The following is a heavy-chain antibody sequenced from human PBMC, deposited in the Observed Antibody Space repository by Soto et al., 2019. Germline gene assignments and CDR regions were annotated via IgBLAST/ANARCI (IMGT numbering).Heavy chain of an antibody. Sequence: GGSLRLSCATSGFTFSNFDMHWVRQVPGKGLEWVSAIGAARDPYYLGSVKGRFTISRENAKNSVYLQMNDLRAGDSAVYYCARAYTGRLPRRADYYYAMDVWGQGTTVTVSS. CDR2: IGAARDP. J-gene: IGHJ6*02. V-gene: IGHV3-13*05. D-gene: IGHD2-2*02. CDR1: GFTFSNFD. CDR3: ARAYTGRLPRRADYYYAMDV.